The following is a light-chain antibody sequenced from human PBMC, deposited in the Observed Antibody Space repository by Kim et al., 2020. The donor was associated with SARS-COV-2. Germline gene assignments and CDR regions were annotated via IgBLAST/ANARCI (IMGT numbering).Light chain of an antibody. V-gene: IGKV1-NL1*01. CDR1: QVISSA. CDR2: GAS. CDR3: QQSYSIPWT. Sequence: ASVGDTVTITCRASQVISSALAWYRQRPGIAPKLLLYGASRLQSGVPSRFSGSGFGTDYTLTISSLQPEDVGTYYCQQSYSIPWTFGQGTKVDIK. J-gene: IGKJ1*01.